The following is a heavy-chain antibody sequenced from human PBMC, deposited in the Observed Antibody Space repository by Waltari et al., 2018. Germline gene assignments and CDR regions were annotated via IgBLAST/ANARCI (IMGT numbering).Heavy chain of an antibody. CDR3: AGIRRGFWFVDL. CDR2: VSGDSGYI. Sequence: EVQLVGSGGGLVKPGGSLRLSCAASGFTFSSYTMNWVRQAPGKGLEWVSCVSGDSGYIYYAYSVRGRFTIARDNAQNSMYLQMNNLRADDTAVYYCAGIRRGFWFVDLWGRGTLVTVSS. J-gene: IGHJ2*01. CDR1: GFTFSSYT. D-gene: IGHD3-10*01. V-gene: IGHV3-21*01.